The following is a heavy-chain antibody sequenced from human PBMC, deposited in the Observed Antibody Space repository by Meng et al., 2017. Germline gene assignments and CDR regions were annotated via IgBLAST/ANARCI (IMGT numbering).Heavy chain of an antibody. V-gene: IGHV1-69*02. CDR1: GGTFSSYT. CDR2: IIPILGIA. J-gene: IGHJ6*02. Sequence: SVKVFCKASGGTFSSYTISWVRQAPGQGLERMGRIIPILGIANYAQKFQGRVTITADKSTSTAYMELSSLRSEDTAVYYCARGAYVTKRYYYYYYGMDVWGQGTTVTVSS. D-gene: IGHD4-17*01. CDR3: ARGAYVTKRYYYYYYGMDV.